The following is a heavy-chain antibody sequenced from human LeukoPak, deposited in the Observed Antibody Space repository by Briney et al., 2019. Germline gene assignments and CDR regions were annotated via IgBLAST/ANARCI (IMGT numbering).Heavy chain of an antibody. D-gene: IGHD3-10*01. CDR2: IYHSGTT. V-gene: IGHV4-30-2*01. CDR3: AGDYGSGSYRFDY. J-gene: IGHJ4*02. Sequence: PSGTLSLTCAVSGASISSGDYSWSWIRQPPGKGLEWIGYIYHSGTTTYNPSLKSRLTISLDRSNNQFSLKLSSVTAADTAVYYCAGDYGSGSYRFDYWGQGTLVTVSP. CDR1: GASISSGDYS.